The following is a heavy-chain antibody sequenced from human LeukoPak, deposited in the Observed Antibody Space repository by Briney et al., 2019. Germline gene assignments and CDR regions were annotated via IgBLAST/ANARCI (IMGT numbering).Heavy chain of an antibody. D-gene: IGHD3-10*01. CDR2: IYPGDSDT. CDR3: ARHSLLWFGDPTDAFDI. Sequence: GESLKISCKGSGYSFTSYWIGWVRQMPGKGLEWMGIIYPGDSDTRYSPSFQGQVTISAGKSISTAYLQWSSLKASDTAMYYCARHSLLWFGDPTDAFDIWDQGTMVTVSS. V-gene: IGHV5-51*01. J-gene: IGHJ3*02. CDR1: GYSFTSYW.